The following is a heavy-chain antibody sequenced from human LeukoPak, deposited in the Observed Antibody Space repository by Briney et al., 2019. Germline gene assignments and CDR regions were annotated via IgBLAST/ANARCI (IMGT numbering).Heavy chain of an antibody. D-gene: IGHD6-19*01. CDR1: GYTFTSYG. CDR3: ARTVAVAGQYYFDY. V-gene: IGHV1-18*01. Sequence: ATVKVSCKASGYTFTSYGISWVRQAPRQGLEWMGWISAYNGNTNYAQKLQGRVTMTTDTSTSTAYMELRSLRSDDTAVYYCARTVAVAGQYYFDYWGQGTLVTVSS. CDR2: ISAYNGNT. J-gene: IGHJ4*02.